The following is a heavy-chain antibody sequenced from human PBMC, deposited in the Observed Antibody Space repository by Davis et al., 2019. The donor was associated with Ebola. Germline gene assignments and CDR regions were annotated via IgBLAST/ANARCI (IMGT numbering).Heavy chain of an antibody. CDR3: ARGDFYYGVDV. J-gene: IGHJ6*02. Sequence: GESLKISCAASGITVSASDMSWVRQAPGKGLQWVSIMYSGGTTYYADSVKGRFTISRDSSKNTVYLQMNSLRAEDTAVYYCARGDFYYGVDVWGQGTTVTVSS. V-gene: IGHV3-53*01. CDR1: GITVSASD. CDR2: MYSGGTT.